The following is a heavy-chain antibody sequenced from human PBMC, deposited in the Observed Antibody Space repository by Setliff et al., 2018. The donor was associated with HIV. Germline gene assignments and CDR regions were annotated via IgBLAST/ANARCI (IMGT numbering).Heavy chain of an antibody. CDR1: GFTFSSYW. Sequence: GGSLRLSCAASGFTFSSYWMSWVRQAPGKGLEWVANIKEDGSEKYYLDSVKGRFTISRDNAQNSLYLQMSSLKVEDTAVYYCARDLAYWGQGTLVTVSS. J-gene: IGHJ4*02. V-gene: IGHV3-7*03. CDR3: ARDLAY. CDR2: IKEDGSEK.